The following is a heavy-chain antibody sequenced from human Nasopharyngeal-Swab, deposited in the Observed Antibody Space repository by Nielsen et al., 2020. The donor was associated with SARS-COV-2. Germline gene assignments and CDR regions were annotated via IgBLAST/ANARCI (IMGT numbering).Heavy chain of an antibody. V-gene: IGHV4-39*01. D-gene: IGHD5-18*01. CDR3: ARGGYSYGFDY. CDR1: GGSISSSSYY. J-gene: IGHJ4*02. Sequence: SETLSLTCTVSGGSISSSSYYWGWIRQPPGKGLEWIGSIYYSGSTYYNPSLKSRVTISVDTSKNQFSLKLSSATAADTAVYYCARGGYSYGFDYWGQGTLVTVSS. CDR2: IYYSGST.